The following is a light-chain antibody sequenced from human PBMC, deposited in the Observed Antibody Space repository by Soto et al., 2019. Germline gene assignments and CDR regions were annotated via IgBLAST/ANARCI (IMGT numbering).Light chain of an antibody. Sequence: EIVLTQSPGTLSLSPGEGATLSCRASQTLTSSYLAWYQQKPGQAPRLLVYGASSRATGIPDRFSGSGSGTDFTLTIRRLEPEDFATYYCQQIHSTSSYTFGQGTRVDIK. J-gene: IGKJ2*01. V-gene: IGKV3-20*01. CDR2: GAS. CDR3: QQIHSTSSYT. CDR1: QTLTSSY.